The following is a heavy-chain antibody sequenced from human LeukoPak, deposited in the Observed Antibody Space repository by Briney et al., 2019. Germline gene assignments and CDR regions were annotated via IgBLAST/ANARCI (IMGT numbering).Heavy chain of an antibody. D-gene: IGHD6-19*01. CDR3: ARDHGEWLVRGCSDY. CDR1: GYTFTGYY. J-gene: IGHJ4*02. V-gene: IGHV1-2*02. CDR2: INPNSGGT. Sequence: ASVKFSCKASGYTFTGYYMHWVRQAPGQGLEWMGWINPNSGGTNYAQKFQGRVTMTRDTSISTAYMELSRLRSDDTAVYYCARDHGEWLVRGCSDYWGQGTLVTVSS.